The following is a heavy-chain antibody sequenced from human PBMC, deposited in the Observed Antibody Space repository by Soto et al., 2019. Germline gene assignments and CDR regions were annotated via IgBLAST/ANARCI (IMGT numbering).Heavy chain of an antibody. CDR2: LYYSGST. J-gene: IGHJ4*02. Sequence: QVQLQESGPGLVKPSQTLSLTCTVSGGSISSGGYYWSWIRQHPGKGLEWIGYLYYSGSTNYNPSLKSRVTISVDTSKNQFSLKLSSVTAADTAVYYCARGGIAAAAPPDYWGQGTLVTVSS. D-gene: IGHD6-13*01. V-gene: IGHV4-31*03. CDR1: GGSISSGGYY. CDR3: ARGGIAAAAPPDY.